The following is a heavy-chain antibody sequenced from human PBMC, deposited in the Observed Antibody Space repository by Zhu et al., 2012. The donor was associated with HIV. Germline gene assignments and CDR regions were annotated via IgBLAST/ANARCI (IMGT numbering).Heavy chain of an antibody. D-gene: IGHD2-8*01. CDR1: GGSFSSYY. CDR2: INHSGST. V-gene: IGHV4-34*01. J-gene: IGHJ2*01. Sequence: QVQLQQWGAGLLKPSETLSLTCAVYGGSFSSYYWSWIRQPPGKGLEWIAEINHSGSTNYNPPLKSRVTVSVYTSKSQFSLKMSSVTAADTAVYYCARHGLGYASKWYRGNWYFDVWGRGTLVTVSS. CDR3: ARHGLGYASKWYRGNWYFDV.